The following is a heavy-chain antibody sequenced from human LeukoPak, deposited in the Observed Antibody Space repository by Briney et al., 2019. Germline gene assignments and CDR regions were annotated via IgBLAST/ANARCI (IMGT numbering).Heavy chain of an antibody. D-gene: IGHD3-10*01. CDR1: GYSISSGYY. CDR2: IYHSGST. J-gene: IGHJ4*02. CDR3: AGDGITMVRGGGVDY. Sequence: SETLSLTCTVSGYSISSGYYWGWIRQPPGKGLEWIGSIYHSGSTYYNPSLKSRVTISVDTSKNQFSLKLSSVTAADTAVYYCAGDGITMVRGGGVDYWGQGTLVTVSS. V-gene: IGHV4-38-2*02.